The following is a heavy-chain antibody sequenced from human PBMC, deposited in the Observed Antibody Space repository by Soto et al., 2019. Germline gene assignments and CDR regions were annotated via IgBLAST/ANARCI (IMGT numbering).Heavy chain of an antibody. CDR1: GFSFDTYN. V-gene: IGHV3-21*01. J-gene: IGHJ4*02. CDR3: ARDHLGIAAGDFDL. D-gene: IGHD6-19*01. CDR2: ISSGRPDI. Sequence: GGSLRLSCAASGFSFDTYNMNWVRQAPGKGLEWVSSISSGRPDIFYADSVRGRFTISRDDAKKSLFLQMNSLRADDTAVYYCARDHLGIAAGDFDLWGQGTLVTVSS.